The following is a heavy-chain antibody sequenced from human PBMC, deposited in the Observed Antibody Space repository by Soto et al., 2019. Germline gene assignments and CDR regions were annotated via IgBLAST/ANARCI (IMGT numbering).Heavy chain of an antibody. Sequence: GGSLRLSCAASGFPFRSYAMSWVRQAPGKGLEWVSAISGSDGSTYYADSVKGRFTISRDNSKNTLYLQMNSLRAEDTAVYYCAKPPGLLFDYWGQGTLVTVSS. CDR3: AKPPGLLFDY. CDR2: ISGSDGST. CDR1: GFPFRSYA. V-gene: IGHV3-23*01. J-gene: IGHJ4*02. D-gene: IGHD3-22*01.